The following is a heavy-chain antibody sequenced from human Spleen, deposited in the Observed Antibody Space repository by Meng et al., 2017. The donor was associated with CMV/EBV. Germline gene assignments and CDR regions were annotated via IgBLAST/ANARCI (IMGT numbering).Heavy chain of an antibody. CDR2: INHSGST. D-gene: IGHD3-10*01. J-gene: IGHJ3*02. V-gene: IGHV4-34*01. CDR3: APRFYYYGSGSYYKGAFDI. Sequence: SETLSLTCSVSGAFINSHYWTWIRQPPGKGLEWIGEINHSGSTNYNPSLKSRVTISVDTSKNQFSLKLSSVTAADTAVYYCAPRFYYYGSGSYYKGAFDIWGQGTMVTVSS. CDR1: GAFINSHY.